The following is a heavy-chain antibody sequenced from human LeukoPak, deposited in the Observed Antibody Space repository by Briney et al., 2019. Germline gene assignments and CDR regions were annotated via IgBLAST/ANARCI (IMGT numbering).Heavy chain of an antibody. CDR3: AIGGDSSTSCYRCFDY. V-gene: IGHV5-51*01. CDR2: IYPGDSDT. D-gene: IGHD2-2*02. Sequence: GESLKTSCKGSGYRFTNYWIGWVRQMPGKGLEWMGLIYPGDSDTRYSPSFQGQVTISADKSINTAYLQWSSLKASDTAMYYCAIGGDSSTSCYRCFDYWGQGTLVTVSS. J-gene: IGHJ4*02. CDR1: GYRFTNYW.